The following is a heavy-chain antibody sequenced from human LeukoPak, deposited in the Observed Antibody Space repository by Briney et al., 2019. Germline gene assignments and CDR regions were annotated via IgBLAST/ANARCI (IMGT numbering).Heavy chain of an antibody. V-gene: IGHV2-5*01. CDR2: IFWNGDA. CDR1: GFSLSTSGVG. J-gene: IGHJ4*02. Sequence: SGPTLVRPTQTLTLTCTFSGFSLSTSGVGVDWIRQPPGKALEWLALIFWNGDARYRSTLKSRLSITKATSKNQVVLTMTNIDHVDTATYFCAHITFDSSGNYYIDYWGQGTLVTVSS. CDR3: AHITFDSSGNYYIDY. D-gene: IGHD3-22*01.